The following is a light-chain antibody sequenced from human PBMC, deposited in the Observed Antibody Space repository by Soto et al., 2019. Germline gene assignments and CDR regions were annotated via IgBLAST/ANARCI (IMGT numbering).Light chain of an antibody. CDR3: QQYGSSRT. J-gene: IGKJ1*01. V-gene: IGKV3-15*01. CDR2: GAS. CDR1: QSVSSN. Sequence: EIVMTQSPATLCVSPGERATLSCRASQSVSSNLAWYQQKPGQAPRLLIYGASTRATGIPARFSGSGSGTDFTLTISRLEPEDFAVYYCQQYGSSRTFGQGTKV.